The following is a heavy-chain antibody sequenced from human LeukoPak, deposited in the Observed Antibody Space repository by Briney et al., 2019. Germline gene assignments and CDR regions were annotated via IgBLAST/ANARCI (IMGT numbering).Heavy chain of an antibody. V-gene: IGHV3-21*01. Sequence: PGGSLRLSCAASGFNFNTYTMNWVRQAPGKGLEWVSSISSDSSYIYYPDAVHGRFTVSRDNAKYSLYLQMNSLRAEDTAVYYCVRGSYGAYDYWGQGSLVTVSS. CDR3: VRGSYGAYDY. J-gene: IGHJ4*02. D-gene: IGHD4-17*01. CDR1: GFNFNTYT. CDR2: ISSDSSYI.